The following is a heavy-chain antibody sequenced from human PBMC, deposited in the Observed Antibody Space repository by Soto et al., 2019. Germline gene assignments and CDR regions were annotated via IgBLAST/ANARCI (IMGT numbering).Heavy chain of an antibody. CDR1: GGSISSGGYS. J-gene: IGHJ4*02. CDR3: ASSYFTVTTMDY. D-gene: IGHD4-17*01. Sequence: QLQLQESGSGLVKPSQTLSLTCAVSGGSISSGGYSWSWIRQPPGMGLEWIGYIYHSGSTYYTPSLKSRVTISVDRSKNQFSLKLSSVTAADTAVYYCASSYFTVTTMDYWGQGTLVTVSS. CDR2: IYHSGST. V-gene: IGHV4-30-2*01.